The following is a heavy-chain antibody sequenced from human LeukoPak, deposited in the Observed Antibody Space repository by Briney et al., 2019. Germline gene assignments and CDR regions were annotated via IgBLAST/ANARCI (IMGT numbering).Heavy chain of an antibody. Sequence: SETLSLTCSVSGGSIRSSDDYWGFVRQTPGKGLEWIGSIYHSGSTYYNPSLKSRVTISVDTSKNQFSLKLSSVTAADTAVYYCARPLWSNYYYYYYMDVWGKGTTVTVSS. J-gene: IGHJ6*03. D-gene: IGHD5-18*01. CDR3: ARPLWSNYYYYYYMDV. CDR2: IYHSGST. CDR1: GGSIRSSDDY. V-gene: IGHV4-39*07.